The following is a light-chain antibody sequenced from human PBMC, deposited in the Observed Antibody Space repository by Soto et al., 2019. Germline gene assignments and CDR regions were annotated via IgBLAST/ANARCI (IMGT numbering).Light chain of an antibody. CDR2: DAS. V-gene: IGKV1-5*01. Sequence: DIQVAQSPASLSASVGDRVTITCRASQNIESYLDWYQQKPGKGPKLLIYDASTLESGVPSRFTGSGSGTEFTLTISSLQPEDFATYYCQQYKSYSRMFGQGTKVDIK. J-gene: IGKJ1*01. CDR1: QNIESY. CDR3: QQYKSYSRM.